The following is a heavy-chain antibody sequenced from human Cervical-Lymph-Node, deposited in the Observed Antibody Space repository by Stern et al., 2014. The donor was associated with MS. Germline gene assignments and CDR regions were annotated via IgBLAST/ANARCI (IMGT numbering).Heavy chain of an antibody. CDR2: IVPLFGKP. CDR3: ASPLTATSVPFGYYGMDV. D-gene: IGHD4-17*01. CDR1: GGTFSNYA. Sequence: QLVQSGAEVKKPGSSVKVSCKASGGTFSNYATSWVRQAPGQGLEWMGGIVPLFGKPNYAQKFQGRVTITADESTSSAYMDLSSLRSEDTAVYYCASPLTATSVPFGYYGMDVWGQGTTVTVS. V-gene: IGHV1-69*01. J-gene: IGHJ6*02.